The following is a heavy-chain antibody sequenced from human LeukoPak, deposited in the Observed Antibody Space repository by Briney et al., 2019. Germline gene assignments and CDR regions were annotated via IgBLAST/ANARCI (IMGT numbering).Heavy chain of an antibody. D-gene: IGHD6-19*01. V-gene: IGHV3-33*01. CDR3: ARVSGWPPSFDY. Sequence: GGSLRLSCAASGFTFSSYGMHWVRQAPGKGLEWVAVIWYDGSNKYYADSVKGRFTISRDNSKNTLYLQMNSLRAEDTAVYYCARVSGWPPSFDYWGQGTLVTVSS. CDR2: IWYDGSNK. J-gene: IGHJ4*02. CDR1: GFTFSSYG.